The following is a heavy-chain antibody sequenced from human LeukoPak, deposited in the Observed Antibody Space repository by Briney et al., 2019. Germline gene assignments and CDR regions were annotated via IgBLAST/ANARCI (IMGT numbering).Heavy chain of an antibody. D-gene: IGHD3-10*02. CDR1: GFTFSTYA. CDR2: ISGRDGST. J-gene: IGHJ6*04. V-gene: IGHV3-23*01. CDR3: AELGITMIGGV. Sequence: HAGGSLRLSCAASGFTFSTYAMSWVRQAPGKGLEWVSSISGRDGSTYYADSVKGRFTISRDNSKNSLYLQMNSLRAEDTAVYYCAELGITMIGGVWGKGTTVTISS.